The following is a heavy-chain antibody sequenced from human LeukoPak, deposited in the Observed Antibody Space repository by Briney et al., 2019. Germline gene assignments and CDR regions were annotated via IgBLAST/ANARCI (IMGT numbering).Heavy chain of an antibody. CDR3: ARHSYWNYEGDY. J-gene: IGHJ4*02. Sequence: PSETLSLTCTVSGGSISSSSYYWGWIRQPPGKGLEWIGSIYYSGSTYYNPSLKSRVTISVDTSKNQFSLKLSSVTAADTAVYYCARHSYWNYEGDYWGQGTLVTVSS. D-gene: IGHD1-7*01. V-gene: IGHV4-39*01. CDR2: IYYSGST. CDR1: GGSISSSSYY.